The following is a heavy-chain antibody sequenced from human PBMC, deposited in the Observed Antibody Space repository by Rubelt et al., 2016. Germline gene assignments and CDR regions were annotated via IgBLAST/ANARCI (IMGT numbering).Heavy chain of an antibody. CDR1: GFTFRNYG. J-gene: IGHJ4*02. Sequence: ESGGGVVQPGRSLRLSCTASGFTFRNYGMHWVRQAPGKGLEWVAVIWYDGSNNRFADSVKGRFTISRDNSKNMLYLQMNSLRAEDTAVYYCAKDDYYDSSGYSPYWGQGTLVTVSS. CDR3: AKDDYYDSSGYSPY. D-gene: IGHD3-22*01. CDR2: IWYDGSNN. V-gene: IGHV3-33*06.